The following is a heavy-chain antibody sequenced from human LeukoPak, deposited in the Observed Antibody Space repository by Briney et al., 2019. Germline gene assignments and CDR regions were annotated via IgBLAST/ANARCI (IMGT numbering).Heavy chain of an antibody. Sequence: GGSLRLSCAASGFTFSSYAMHWVRQAPGKGLEYVSAISSNGGSTYYANSVKGRFTISRDNSKNTLYLQMGSLRAEDMAVYYCARDGSAARPGFDYWGQGTLVTVSS. J-gene: IGHJ4*02. CDR2: ISSNGGST. CDR1: GFTFSSYA. D-gene: IGHD6-6*01. V-gene: IGHV3-64*01. CDR3: ARDGSAARPGFDY.